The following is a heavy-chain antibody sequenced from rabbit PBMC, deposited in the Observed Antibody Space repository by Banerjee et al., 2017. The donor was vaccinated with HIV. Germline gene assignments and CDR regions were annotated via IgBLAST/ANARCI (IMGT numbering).Heavy chain of an antibody. CDR3: ARAYAYSGLDL. V-gene: IGHV1S45*01. CDR1: GFSFSSSYW. CDR2: IYAGSSGSA. Sequence: QEQLVESGGGLVQPEGSLTLTCTASGFSFSSSYWICWVRQAPGKGLEWIACIYAGSSGSAYYASWAKGRFTISKTSSTTVTLQLNSLTAADTATYFCARAYAYSGLDLWGQGTLVTVS. D-gene: IGHD6-1*01. J-gene: IGHJ3*01.